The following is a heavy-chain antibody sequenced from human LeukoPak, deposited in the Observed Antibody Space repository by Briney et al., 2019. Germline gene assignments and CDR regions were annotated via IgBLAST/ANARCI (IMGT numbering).Heavy chain of an antibody. J-gene: IGHJ4*02. Sequence: SETLSLTCTVSGGSISSYYWNWIRQPPGKGLEWIGYIHYSGGTNYNPSLMNRVTTSVDTSKNQFSLKLNSVTAADTAVYYCARGILGFGELSPLNYWGQGTLVTVSS. CDR3: ARGILGFGELSPLNY. CDR1: GGSISSYY. V-gene: IGHV4-59*01. D-gene: IGHD3-10*01. CDR2: IHYSGGT.